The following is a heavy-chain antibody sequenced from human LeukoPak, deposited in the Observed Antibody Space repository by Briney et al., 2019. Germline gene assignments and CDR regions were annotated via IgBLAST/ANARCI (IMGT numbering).Heavy chain of an antibody. Sequence: SETLSLTCTVSGGSISSSSYYWGWIRQPPGKGLEWIGSIYYSGSTYYNPSLKSRVTISVDTSKNQFSLKLSSVTAADTAVYYCARQGSGWSPPIASLAFDIWGQGTVASVSS. V-gene: IGHV4-39*01. CDR2: IYYSGST. CDR3: ARQGSGWSPPIASLAFDI. D-gene: IGHD6-19*01. J-gene: IGHJ3*02. CDR1: GGSISSSSYY.